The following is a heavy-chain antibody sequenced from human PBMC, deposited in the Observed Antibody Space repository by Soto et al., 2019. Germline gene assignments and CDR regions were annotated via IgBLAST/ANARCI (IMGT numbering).Heavy chain of an antibody. CDR3: ASGGYCSGGSCYSYYFDY. D-gene: IGHD2-15*01. CDR1: GYTFTSYG. CDR2: ISAYNGNT. Sequence: GASVKVSCKASGYTFTSYGISWVRQAPGQGLEWMGWISAYNGNTNYAQKLQGRVTMTTDTSTSTAYMELRSLRSDDTAVYYCASGGYCSGGSCYSYYFDYWGQGTLVTVSS. V-gene: IGHV1-18*01. J-gene: IGHJ4*02.